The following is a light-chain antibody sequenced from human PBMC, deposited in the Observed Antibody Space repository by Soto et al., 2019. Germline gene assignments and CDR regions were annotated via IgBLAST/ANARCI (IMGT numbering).Light chain of an antibody. Sequence: QSVLTQPASVSGSPGQSITISCVGTSSDIGDYNYVSGYQQHPGKVPKVIIYDVSNRPSGVSYRFSATKSGNTPSLTISGLQAEDEADYYCCSYTRSGTLIFGTGTKVTV. CDR3: CSYTRSGTLI. CDR1: SSDIGDYNY. CDR2: DVS. J-gene: IGLJ1*01. V-gene: IGLV2-14*01.